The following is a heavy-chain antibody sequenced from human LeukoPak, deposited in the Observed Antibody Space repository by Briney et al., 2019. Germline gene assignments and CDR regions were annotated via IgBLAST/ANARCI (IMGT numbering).Heavy chain of an antibody. J-gene: IGHJ4*02. V-gene: IGHV4-30-4*08. CDR2: IYYTGST. D-gene: IGHD3-22*01. CDR1: GGSFSGYY. CDR3: ARVPFYDSSGVF. Sequence: SETLSLTCAVYGGSFSGYYWSWIRQPPGKGLEWIGYIYYTGSTYYNPSLKSRVTISSDTSKNQFSLQLTSVTAADTAVYYCARVPFYDSSGVFWGQGTLVTVSS.